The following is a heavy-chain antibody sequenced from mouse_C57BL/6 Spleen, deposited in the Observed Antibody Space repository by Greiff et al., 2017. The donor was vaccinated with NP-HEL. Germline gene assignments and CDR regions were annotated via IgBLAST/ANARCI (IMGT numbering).Heavy chain of an antibody. CDR1: GYTFTSYW. CDR2: IDPSDSYT. V-gene: IGHV1-69*01. J-gene: IGHJ2*01. Sequence: VQLQQPGAELVMPGASVKLSCKASGYTFTSYWMHWVKQRPGQGLEWIGEIDPSDSYTNYNQKFKGKSTLTVDKSSSTAYMQLSSLTSEDSAVYYCAREVVRYYFDYWGQGTTLTVSS. D-gene: IGHD1-1*01. CDR3: AREVVRYYFDY.